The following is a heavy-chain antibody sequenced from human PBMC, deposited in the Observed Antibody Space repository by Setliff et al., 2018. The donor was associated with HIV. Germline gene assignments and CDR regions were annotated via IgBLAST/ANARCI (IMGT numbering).Heavy chain of an antibody. J-gene: IGHJ4*02. V-gene: IGHV4-34*01. Sequence: SETLSLTCAVYGGSFSGYYWNWSRQAPRKGLEWIGEIDHTGRINYNPSLKSRVTMSVDTSKNQFSLKLESVTAADRGVYYCARSXXTWEIDFWGQGKLVTVSS. CDR1: GGSFSGYY. D-gene: IGHD1-26*01. CDR2: IDHTGRI. CDR3: ARSXXTWEIDF.